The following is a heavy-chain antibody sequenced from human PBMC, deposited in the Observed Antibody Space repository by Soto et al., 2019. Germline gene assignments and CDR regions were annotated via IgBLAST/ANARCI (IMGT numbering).Heavy chain of an antibody. J-gene: IGHJ6*02. CDR3: AKDVEGVATIKATYGMDV. CDR2: ICASGSNT. CDR1: GFTFSSYV. V-gene: IGHV3-23*01. D-gene: IGHD5-12*01. Sequence: GSLRLSCAASGFTFSSYVMSWVRQAPGKGLEWVSSICASGSNTYYAHSVRGRFAISRDNSKNTLFLQMNGLRADDTAVYYCAKDVEGVATIKATYGMDVWGQGTTVTVSS.